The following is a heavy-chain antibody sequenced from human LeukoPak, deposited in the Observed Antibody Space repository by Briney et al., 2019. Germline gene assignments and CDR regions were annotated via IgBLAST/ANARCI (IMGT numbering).Heavy chain of an antibody. V-gene: IGHV4-34*01. Sequence: SETLSLTCAVYGGSFSGYYWSWIRQPPGKGLEWIGEINHSGSTNYNPSLKSRVTISVDRSKNQFSLKLSSVTAADTAVYYCARSTVTRKGGSFDYWGQGTLVTVSS. CDR2: INHSGST. CDR1: GGSFSGYY. J-gene: IGHJ4*02. CDR3: ARSTVTRKGGSFDY. D-gene: IGHD4-17*01.